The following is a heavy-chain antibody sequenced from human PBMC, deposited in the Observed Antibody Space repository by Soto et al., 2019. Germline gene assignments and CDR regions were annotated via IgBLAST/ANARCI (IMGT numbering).Heavy chain of an antibody. Sequence: QVQLVESGGGVVQPGRSLRLSCAASGFTFSSYGMHWVRQAPGKGLEWVAVISYDGSNKYYADSVKGRFTISRDNSKHTLYLPMNSLRAEDTAVYYCAKDTSSLVCSGGSCYSVVDYWGQGTLVTVSS. CDR2: ISYDGSNK. V-gene: IGHV3-30*18. J-gene: IGHJ4*02. CDR1: GFTFSSYG. D-gene: IGHD2-15*01. CDR3: AKDTSSLVCSGGSCYSVVDY.